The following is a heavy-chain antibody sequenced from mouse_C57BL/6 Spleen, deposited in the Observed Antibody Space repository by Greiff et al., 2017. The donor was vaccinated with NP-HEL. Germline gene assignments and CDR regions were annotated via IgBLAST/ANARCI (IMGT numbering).Heavy chain of an antibody. CDR1: GYTFTSYW. J-gene: IGHJ2*01. D-gene: IGHD1-1*01. CDR2: INPSNGGT. CDR3: AGEVRYCGSSCFDY. Sequence: VQLQQPGTDLVKPGASVKLSCKASGYTFTSYWMHWVKQRPGQGLEWIGNINPSNGGTNYNEKFKTKATLTVDKSSSTAYLHISSLTSEDSAVYYCAGEVRYCGSSCFDYWGQGTTLTVSS. V-gene: IGHV1-53*01.